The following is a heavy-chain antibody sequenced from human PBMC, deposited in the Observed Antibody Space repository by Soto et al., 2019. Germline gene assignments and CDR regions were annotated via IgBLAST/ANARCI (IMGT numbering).Heavy chain of an antibody. J-gene: IGHJ6*02. D-gene: IGHD1-1*01. V-gene: IGHV1-69*12. CDR2: IIPIFGTA. Sequence: QVQLVQSGAEVKKPGSSVKVSCKASGGTFSRYGISWVRQAPGQGLEWMGGIIPIFGTANYAQKFQGRVTITADESTSTDSMELSSRRSEDTAVYYCASQTGTTGTYYYGMDVWGQGPTVTVSS. CDR1: GGTFSRYG. CDR3: ASQTGTTGTYYYGMDV.